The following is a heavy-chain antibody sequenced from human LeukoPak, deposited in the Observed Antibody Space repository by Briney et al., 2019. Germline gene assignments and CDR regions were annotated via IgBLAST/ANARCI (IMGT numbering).Heavy chain of an antibody. Sequence: GGSLRLSCAASGFTFSNYGMHWVRQAPGKGLEWVAFIRYDGSNKYFADSLKGRFTISRDNSKNTLYLQMNSLRPEDTAVYYCAKEGSSSWYNYYYYYMDVWGKGTTVTVSS. CDR3: AKEGSSSWYNYYYYYMDV. J-gene: IGHJ6*03. D-gene: IGHD6-13*01. CDR1: GFTFSNYG. V-gene: IGHV3-30*02. CDR2: IRYDGSNK.